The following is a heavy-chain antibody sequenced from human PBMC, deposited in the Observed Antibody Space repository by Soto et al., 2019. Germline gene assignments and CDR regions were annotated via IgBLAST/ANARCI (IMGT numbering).Heavy chain of an antibody. CDR1: GVTFSSYT. Sequence: QVQLVQSGAEVKKPGSSVKVSCKASGVTFSSYTISWGRQAPGQGLEWMGRIIPILGIANYAQKFQGRVTINADKSTRTAYMELRGLRSEDTAVYYCARGRWGIAVAAHMGNYWGQGTLVTVSS. CDR2: IIPILGIA. CDR3: ARGRWGIAVAAHMGNY. V-gene: IGHV1-69*02. J-gene: IGHJ4*02. D-gene: IGHD6-19*01.